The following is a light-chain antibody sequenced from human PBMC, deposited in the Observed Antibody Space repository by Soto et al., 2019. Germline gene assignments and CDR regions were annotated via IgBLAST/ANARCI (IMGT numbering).Light chain of an antibody. CDR3: QQYNSYLYT. Sequence: DLQMTQSPSTLSASVGDRVTITCRASQSISSWLAWYQQKPGKAPKLLIYKASSLESGVPSRFNGSGSGTEFTLTISSLQPDDFATYYCQQYNSYLYTFGQGTKLEIK. CDR1: QSISSW. CDR2: KAS. J-gene: IGKJ2*01. V-gene: IGKV1-5*03.